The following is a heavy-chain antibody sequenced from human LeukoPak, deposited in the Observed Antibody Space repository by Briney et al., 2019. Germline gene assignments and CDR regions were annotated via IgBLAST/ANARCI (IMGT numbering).Heavy chain of an antibody. CDR3: ARVNYGDYDDY. V-gene: IGHV3-7*03. CDR1: GFTFSSYW. J-gene: IGHJ4*02. Sequence: GGSLRLSCAASGFTFSSYWMSWVRQAPGKGLEWVANIKQDGSEKSYVDSVKGRFTISRDNAKSSLYLQMNSLRAEDTAVYYCARVNYGDYDDYWGQGTLVTVSS. CDR2: IKQDGSEK. D-gene: IGHD4-17*01.